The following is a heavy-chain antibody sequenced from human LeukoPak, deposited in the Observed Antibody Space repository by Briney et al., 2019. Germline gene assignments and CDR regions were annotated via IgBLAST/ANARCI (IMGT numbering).Heavy chain of an antibody. J-gene: IGHJ6*02. D-gene: IGHD2-15*01. CDR1: GFTFSSYA. V-gene: IGHV3-30-3*01. Sequence: GRSLRLSCAASGFTFSSYAMHWVRQAPGKGPEWVAVISYDGSNKYYADSVKGRFTISRDNSKNTLYLQMNSLRAEDTAVYYCARDGIVVVVAATPGVYGMDVWGQGTTVTVSS. CDR2: ISYDGSNK. CDR3: ARDGIVVVVAATPGVYGMDV.